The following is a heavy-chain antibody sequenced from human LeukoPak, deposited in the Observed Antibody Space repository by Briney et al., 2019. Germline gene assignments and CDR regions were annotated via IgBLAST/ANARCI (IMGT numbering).Heavy chain of an antibody. Sequence: ASVKVSCKASGYTFTSYYMHWVRHAPGQGLEWMGIINPSGGSTSYAQKFQGRVTMTRDTSTSTVYMELSSLRSEDTAVYYCASMYSGSLGFDYWGQGTLVTVSS. J-gene: IGHJ4*02. CDR3: ASMYSGSLGFDY. CDR1: GYTFTSYY. D-gene: IGHD1-26*01. V-gene: IGHV1-46*01. CDR2: INPSGGST.